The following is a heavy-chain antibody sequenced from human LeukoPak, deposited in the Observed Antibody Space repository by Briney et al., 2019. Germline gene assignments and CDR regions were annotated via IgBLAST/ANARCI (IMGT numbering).Heavy chain of an antibody. D-gene: IGHD3-10*01. Sequence: GESLKISCKGSGYRFTNYWIGWVRPMPGKGLEWIGIIYPGDSDTRYSPSFQGQVTISADKSISTAYLQWSSLKASDTAMYYCARHGFGELSANFHYWGQGTLVTVSS. J-gene: IGHJ4*02. CDR1: GYRFTNYW. CDR3: ARHGFGELSANFHY. V-gene: IGHV5-51*01. CDR2: IYPGDSDT.